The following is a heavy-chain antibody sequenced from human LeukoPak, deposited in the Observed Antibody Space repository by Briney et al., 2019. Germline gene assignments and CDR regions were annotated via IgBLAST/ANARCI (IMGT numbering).Heavy chain of an antibody. CDR2: IYPGDSDT. CDR3: AKNDYYGSGSYSD. D-gene: IGHD3-10*01. V-gene: IGHV5-51*01. CDR1: GYXFSSYW. J-gene: IGHJ4*02. Sequence: GESLKISCNGSGYXFSSYWIGWVRQMPGKGLEWMGNIYPGDSDTRYNPSFQGRVTISADKSISTAYLQWSSLKASDTAMYYCAKNDYYGSGSYSDWGQGTMVTVSS.